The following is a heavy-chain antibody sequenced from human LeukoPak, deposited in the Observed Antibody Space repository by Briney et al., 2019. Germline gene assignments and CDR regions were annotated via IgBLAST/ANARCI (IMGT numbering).Heavy chain of an antibody. J-gene: IGHJ4*02. CDR2: ISGSGSST. CDR3: AREVGGGFDY. D-gene: IGHD3-16*01. Sequence: GGSLRLSCAASGFTFSNYAMSWVRQAPGKGLEWVSAISGSGSSTYPADSVKGRFTISRDNAKNSLYLQMNSLRAEDTAVYYCAREVGGGFDYWGQGTLVTVSS. CDR1: GFTFSNYA. V-gene: IGHV3-23*01.